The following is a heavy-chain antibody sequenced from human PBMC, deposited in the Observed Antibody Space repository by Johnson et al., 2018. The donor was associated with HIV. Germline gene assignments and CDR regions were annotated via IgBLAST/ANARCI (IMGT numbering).Heavy chain of an antibody. J-gene: IGHJ3*02. V-gene: IGHV3-23*04. CDR3: ARDSQWELRPDAFDI. CDR2: ISGNGGNT. D-gene: IGHD1-26*01. CDR1: GFTFSSYA. Sequence: VQLVESGGGVVQPGRSLRLSCAASGFTFSSYAMSWVRQAPGKGLEWVSAISGNGGNTYYADSVKGRFTISRDNSKNTLYLQMNSLRAEDTAVYYCARDSQWELRPDAFDIWGQGTMVTVSS.